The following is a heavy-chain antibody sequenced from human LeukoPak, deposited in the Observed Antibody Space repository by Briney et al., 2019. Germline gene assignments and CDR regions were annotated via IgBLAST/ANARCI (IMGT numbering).Heavy chain of an antibody. D-gene: IGHD5-18*01. V-gene: IGHV3-33*01. CDR2: IWYDGSNK. CDR3: ARDGVRGYSFDY. J-gene: IGHJ4*02. Sequence: GGALRLSCAASGFTFSSYGMHGVRQAPGKGRGGVAVIWYDGSNKYYADSVKARFTITSDNSKNTLYLHMNSLSAEDTAVYYCARDGVRGYSFDYWGQGTLVTVSS. CDR1: GFTFSSYG.